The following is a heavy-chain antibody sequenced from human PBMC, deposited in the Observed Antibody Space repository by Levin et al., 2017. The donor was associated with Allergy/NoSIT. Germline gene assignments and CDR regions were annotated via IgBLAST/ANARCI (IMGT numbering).Heavy chain of an antibody. CDR2: IYYSGST. D-gene: IGHD2-2*03. CDR1: GGSISGGGYH. Sequence: SETLSLTCTVSGGSISGGGYHWTWIRQHPETGLEWIGYIYYSGSTFYNPSLKSRLMISVDTSKNQFSLNVSSVTAAGTAVYYCAREDGSTFDFWGQGALVTVAS. J-gene: IGHJ4*02. V-gene: IGHV4-31*03. CDR3: AREDGSTFDF.